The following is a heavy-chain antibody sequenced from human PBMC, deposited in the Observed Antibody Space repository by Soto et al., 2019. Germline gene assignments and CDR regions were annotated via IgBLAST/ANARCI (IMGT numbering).Heavy chain of an antibody. V-gene: IGHV3-23*01. J-gene: IGHJ3*01. CDR2: ISGSADGT. CDR3: ARDTVGGYSFWSGYYSDGLDV. D-gene: IGHD3-3*01. CDR1: GFTFDSYA. Sequence: EVKLLESGGGLAQPGGSLRLSCVGSGFTFDSYAISWGRQSPGERLQWIAAISGSADGTDYAHSVRGRFTISRDNAKKTVHLQMDSLRVEDTAVYFCARDTVGGYSFWSGYYSDGLDVWGQVTLVTVS.